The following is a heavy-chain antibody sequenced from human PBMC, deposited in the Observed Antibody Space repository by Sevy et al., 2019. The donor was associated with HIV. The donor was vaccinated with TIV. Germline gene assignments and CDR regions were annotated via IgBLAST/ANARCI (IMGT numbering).Heavy chain of an antibody. CDR1: GFTFSTYA. V-gene: IGHV3-23*01. CDR2: VSGSGGST. CDR3: AKGDTNYYGMDV. J-gene: IGHJ6*02. Sequence: GGSLRLSCAASGFTFSTYAMSWVRQAPGKGLEWVSAVSGSGGSTYYADSVKGRFTISRDNSKKTQYLQMNSLRAEDTAVYYCAKGDTNYYGMDVWGQGTTVTVSS.